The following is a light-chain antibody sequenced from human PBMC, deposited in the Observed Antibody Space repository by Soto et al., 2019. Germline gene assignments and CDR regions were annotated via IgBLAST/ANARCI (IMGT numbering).Light chain of an antibody. V-gene: IGLV4-69*01. Sequence: QPVLTQSPSASASLGASVKLTCTLSSGHSSYAIAWHQQQPEKGPQYLMKLNSDGSHMKGDGIPDRFSGSSSGAERYLTISSLQSEDVADYYCQTWGTGSVVFGGGTKLTVL. CDR2: LNSDGSH. CDR1: SGHSSYA. J-gene: IGLJ2*01. CDR3: QTWGTGSVV.